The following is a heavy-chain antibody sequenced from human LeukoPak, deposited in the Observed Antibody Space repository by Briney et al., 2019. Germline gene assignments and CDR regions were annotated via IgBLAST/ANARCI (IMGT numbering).Heavy chain of an antibody. V-gene: IGHV3-30*04. CDR3: ARASDGTEDY. CDR1: GFTFSSYA. J-gene: IGHJ4*02. D-gene: IGHD5-18*01. CDR2: ISYDGSNK. Sequence: GRSLRHSCAASGFTFSSYAMHWVRQAPGKGLEWVAVISYDGSNKYYADSVKGRFTISRDNSKNTLYLQMNSLRAEDTAVYYCARASDGTEDYWGQGTLVTVSS.